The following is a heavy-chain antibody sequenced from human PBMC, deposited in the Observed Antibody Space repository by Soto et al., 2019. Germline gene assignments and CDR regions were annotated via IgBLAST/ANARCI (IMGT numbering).Heavy chain of an antibody. CDR3: ARGGGYSSSYFDY. D-gene: IGHD6-6*01. Sequence: GGSLRLSCAASGFTFSSYAMHWVRQAPGKGLEWVAVISYDGSNKYYADSVKGRFTISRDNSKNTLYLQMNSLGAEDTAVYYWARGGGYSSSYFDYWGQGTLVTVSS. J-gene: IGHJ4*02. CDR1: GFTFSSYA. V-gene: IGHV3-30*04. CDR2: ISYDGSNK.